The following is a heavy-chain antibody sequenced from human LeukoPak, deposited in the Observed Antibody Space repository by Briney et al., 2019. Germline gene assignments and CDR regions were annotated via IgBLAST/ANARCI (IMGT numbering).Heavy chain of an antibody. D-gene: IGHD5-18*01. V-gene: IGHV3-30*18. CDR1: GFTFSSYG. J-gene: IGHJ6*02. CDR2: ISYDGSNK. CDR3: AKGRGYSYGYEAYYGMDV. Sequence: GGSLRLSCAASGFTFSSYGMHWVRQAPGKGLEWVAVISYDGSNKYYADSVKGRFTISRDNSKNTLYLQMNSLRAEDTAVYYCAKGRGYSYGYEAYYGMDVWGQGTTVTVSS.